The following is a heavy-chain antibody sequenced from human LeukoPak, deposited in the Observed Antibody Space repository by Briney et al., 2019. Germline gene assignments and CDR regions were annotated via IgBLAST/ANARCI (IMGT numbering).Heavy chain of an antibody. Sequence: ASVKVSCKASGYTFTGYYMHWVRQAPGQGLEWMGWINPNSGGTNYAQKFQGWVTMTRDTSISTAYMELGRLRSDDTAVYYCAREKGFSFHHDAFDIWGQGTMVTVSS. D-gene: IGHD2/OR15-2a*01. J-gene: IGHJ3*02. CDR2: INPNSGGT. CDR3: AREKGFSFHHDAFDI. CDR1: GYTFTGYY. V-gene: IGHV1-2*04.